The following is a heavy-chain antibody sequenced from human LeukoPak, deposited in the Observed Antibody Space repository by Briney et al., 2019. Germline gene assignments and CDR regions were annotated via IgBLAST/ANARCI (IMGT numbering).Heavy chain of an antibody. V-gene: IGHV3-66*01. CDR1: GFTVSSNY. CDR3: ARTSASEYSSGWYAKVFDY. CDR2: IYSGGST. Sequence: GGSLRLSCAASGFTVSSNYMSWVRQAPGKRLEWVSVIYSGGSTYYADSVKGRFTISRDNSKNTLYLQMNSLRAEDTAVYYCARTSASEYSSGWYAKVFDYWGQGTLVTVSS. D-gene: IGHD6-19*01. J-gene: IGHJ4*02.